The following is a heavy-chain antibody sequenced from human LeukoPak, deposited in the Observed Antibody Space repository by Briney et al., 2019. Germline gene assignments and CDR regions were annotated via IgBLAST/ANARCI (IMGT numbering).Heavy chain of an antibody. V-gene: IGHV1-2*03. J-gene: IGHJ4*02. CDR3: ARAHGLGAAGYYFDY. D-gene: IGHD6-13*01. CDR2: IHPNFGNT. Sequence: LGASVTDSCRASRYTFTGYYMHWVRPAAGQGLEWMGWIHPNFGNTNYSQKFQGRVTMTRDTSISTAYMELSRLRSDDTAVYYCARAHGLGAAGYYFDYWGQGTLVTVSS. CDR1: RYTFTGYY.